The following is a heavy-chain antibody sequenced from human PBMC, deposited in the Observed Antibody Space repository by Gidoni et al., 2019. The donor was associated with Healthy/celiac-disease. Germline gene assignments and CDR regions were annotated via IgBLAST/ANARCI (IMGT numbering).Heavy chain of an antibody. D-gene: IGHD3-3*01. V-gene: IGHV3-23*01. J-gene: IGHJ4*02. Sequence: EVQLLESGGGLVQPGGSLRLSCAASGFTFSSYAMSWVRQAPGKGLEWVSAISGSGGSTYYADSVKGRFTISRDNSKNTLYLQMNSLRAEDTAVYYCAKDLRFLEWLPPDFDYWGQGTLVTVSS. CDR1: GFTFSSYA. CDR3: AKDLRFLEWLPPDFDY. CDR2: ISGSGGST.